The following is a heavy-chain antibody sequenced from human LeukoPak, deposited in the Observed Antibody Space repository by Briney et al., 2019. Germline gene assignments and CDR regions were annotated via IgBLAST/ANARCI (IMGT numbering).Heavy chain of an antibody. Sequence: GGSLRLSCAASGXTFDDYAMHWVRQAPGKGLECVSLISGDGGSTYYADSVRGRFTISRDNSKNSLYLQMDSLRTEDTAFYYCAKEIDTLGTNAFDIWGQGTMVTVSS. CDR1: GXTFDDYA. D-gene: IGHD2-15*01. V-gene: IGHV3-43*02. CDR2: ISGDGGST. J-gene: IGHJ3*02. CDR3: AKEIDTLGTNAFDI.